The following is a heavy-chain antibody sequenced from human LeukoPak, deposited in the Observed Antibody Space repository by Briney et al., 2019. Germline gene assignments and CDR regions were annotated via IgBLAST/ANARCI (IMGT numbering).Heavy chain of an antibody. CDR3: ARVMTGTTSRWFDP. CDR2: IYHSGST. Sequence: SETLSLTCTVSGGSISSYYWSWIRQPPGQGLEWLGSIYHSGSTYYNPSLTSRVTISVDTSKNQFSLKLSSVTAADTAVYYCARVMTGTTSRWFDPWGQGTLVTVSS. D-gene: IGHD1-7*01. V-gene: IGHV4-38-2*02. CDR1: GGSISSYY. J-gene: IGHJ5*02.